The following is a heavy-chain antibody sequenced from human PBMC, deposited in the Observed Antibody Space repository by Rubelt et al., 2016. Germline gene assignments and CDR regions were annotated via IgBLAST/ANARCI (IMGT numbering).Heavy chain of an antibody. J-gene: IGHJ3*02. CDR3: AMRAMVRSAFDI. V-gene: IGHV5-51*01. CDR2: IYPGDSDT. Sequence: KPGESLTISCRATGYDFSSYWIAWVRQMPGKGLAWMGIIYPGDSDTRYSPSFQGQVTISADKSINTAYLPWSSLKASDTARYYCAMRAMVRSAFDIWGQGTMVTVSS. D-gene: IGHD4/OR15-4a*01. CDR1: GYDFSSYW.